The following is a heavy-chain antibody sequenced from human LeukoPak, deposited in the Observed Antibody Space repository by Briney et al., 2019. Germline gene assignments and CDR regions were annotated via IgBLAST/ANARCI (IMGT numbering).Heavy chain of an antibody. CDR2: ISGTGGST. V-gene: IGHV3-23*01. D-gene: IGHD6-13*01. CDR3: AKVSAGNYFDY. CDR1: GFTFSSYA. Sequence: PGGSLRLSCAASGFTFSSYAMSWVRQAPGKGLEGVSVISGTGGSTYYADSVKGRFTISRDNSKNTLYLQMNSLRAEDTAVYYCAKVSAGNYFDYWGQGTLVTVSS. J-gene: IGHJ4*02.